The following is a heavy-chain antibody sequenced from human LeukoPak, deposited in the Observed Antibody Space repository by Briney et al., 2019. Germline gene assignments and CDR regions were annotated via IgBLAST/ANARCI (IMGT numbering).Heavy chain of an antibody. CDR3: ARTTYYDLWSGYYGYYYYGMDV. Sequence: GGSLRLSCAASGFTFSSYSMNWVRQAPGKGLVWVSRINSDGSSTSYADSVKGRFTISRDNAKNTLYLQMNSLRAEDTAVYYCARTTYYDLWSGYYGYYYYGMDVWGQGTTVTVSS. CDR1: GFTFSSYS. J-gene: IGHJ6*02. CDR2: INSDGSST. D-gene: IGHD3-3*01. V-gene: IGHV3-74*01.